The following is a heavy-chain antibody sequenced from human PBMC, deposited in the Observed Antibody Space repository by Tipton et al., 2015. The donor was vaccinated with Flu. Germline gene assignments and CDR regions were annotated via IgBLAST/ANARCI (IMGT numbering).Heavy chain of an antibody. J-gene: IGHJ3*02. Sequence: SLRLSCAAPGFIFSSYSMSWVRQAPGRGLEWVSSISSSGSYIYYADSVQGRFTISRDNAKNSLYLEMNSLRVEDTAVYYCASPRWGSGEAFDIWGQGTRVTVSS. CDR3: ASPRWGSGEAFDI. CDR2: ISSSGSYI. CDR1: GFIFSSYS. V-gene: IGHV3-21*01. D-gene: IGHD3-10*01.